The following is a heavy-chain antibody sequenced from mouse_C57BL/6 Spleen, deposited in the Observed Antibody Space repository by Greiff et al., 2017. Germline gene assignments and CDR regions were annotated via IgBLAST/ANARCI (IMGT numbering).Heavy chain of an antibody. V-gene: IGHV1-55*01. D-gene: IGHD4-1*01. Sequence: VKLQQPGAELVKPGASVKMSCKASGYTFTSYWITWVKQRPGQGLAWIGDIYPGSGSTNYNEKFKSKATLTVDTSSSTAYMQLSSLTSEDSAVYYCARKVNWDDYAMDYWGQGTSVTVAS. CDR2: IYPGSGST. CDR1: GYTFTSYW. CDR3: ARKVNWDDYAMDY. J-gene: IGHJ4*01.